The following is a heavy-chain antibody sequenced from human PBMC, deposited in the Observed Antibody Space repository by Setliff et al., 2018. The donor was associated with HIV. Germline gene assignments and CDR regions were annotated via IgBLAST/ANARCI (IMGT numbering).Heavy chain of an antibody. CDR1: GGSISSSSHH. J-gene: IGHJ6*02. D-gene: IGHD3-22*01. CDR2: IYYSGNS. V-gene: IGHV4-39*01. CDR3: ARSRTSSGYYGVTGYGMDV. Sequence: PSETLSLTCTVSGGSISSSSHHWSWIRQTPGKGLEWIGSIYYSGNSYYNPSLQSRVTISVDTSKNQFSLKLSSVTAADTAVYYCARSRTSSGYYGVTGYGMDVWGQGTTVTVSS.